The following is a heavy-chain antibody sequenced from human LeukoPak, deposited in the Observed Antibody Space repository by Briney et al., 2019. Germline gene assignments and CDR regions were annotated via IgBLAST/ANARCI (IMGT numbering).Heavy chain of an antibody. Sequence: GGSLRLSCAVSGFTVNNYAMSWVRQAPGKGLEWVAAISSGGRTYYADSVKGRFTIARDNSKNMLFLQVSSLRVEDTAVYYCAKGYLRLVDSWGQGTLVTVSS. V-gene: IGHV3-23*01. D-gene: IGHD5-12*01. CDR1: GFTVNNYA. J-gene: IGHJ4*02. CDR3: AKGYLRLVDS. CDR2: ISSGGRT.